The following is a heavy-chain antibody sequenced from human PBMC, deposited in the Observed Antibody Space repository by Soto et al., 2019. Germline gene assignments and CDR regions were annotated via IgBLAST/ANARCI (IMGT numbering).Heavy chain of an antibody. J-gene: IGHJ4*02. CDR1: GFTFSNYW. CDR3: ARLRYLEY. V-gene: IGHV3-7*01. D-gene: IGHD3-9*01. CDR2: IDQDGAEK. Sequence: GGSLRLSCAASGFTFSNYWMSWVRQAPGKGLEWVANIDQDGAEKYYVDSVKGRFSISRDNAKNSLYLQMNTLRAEDTAVYYCARLRYLEYWGQGTLVTVSS.